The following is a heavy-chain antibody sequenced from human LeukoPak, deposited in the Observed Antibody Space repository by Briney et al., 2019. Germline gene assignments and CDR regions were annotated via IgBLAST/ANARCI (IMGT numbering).Heavy chain of an antibody. CDR3: AKDRDSGFRYFDY. Sequence: GGSLRLSCAASGFTFDDYAMHWVRQAPGKVLEWVSLISWDGGSTYYADSVKGRFTISRDNSKNSLYLQMNSLRAADTALYYCAKDRDSGFRYFDYWGQGTLVTVSS. J-gene: IGHJ4*02. CDR2: ISWDGGST. CDR1: GFTFDDYA. D-gene: IGHD3-22*01. V-gene: IGHV3-43D*03.